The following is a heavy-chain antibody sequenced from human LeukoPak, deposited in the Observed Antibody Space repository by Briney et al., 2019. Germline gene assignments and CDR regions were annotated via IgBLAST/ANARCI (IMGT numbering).Heavy chain of an antibody. Sequence: GGSLRLSCAASGFTFSSYTMNWVPQAPGQGLEWGSSITTGSHYIYYADSVKGRFTISRDNAKKSLFLQMNSLRAEDTAVYYCARESADYGDYTWGQGTLVTVSS. D-gene: IGHD4-17*01. CDR2: ITTGSHYI. V-gene: IGHV3-21*01. CDR1: GFTFSSYT. CDR3: ARESADYGDYT. J-gene: IGHJ4*02.